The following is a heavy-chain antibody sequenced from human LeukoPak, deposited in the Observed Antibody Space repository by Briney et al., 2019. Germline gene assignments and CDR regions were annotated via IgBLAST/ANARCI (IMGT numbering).Heavy chain of an antibody. CDR1: GFTFSSYA. V-gene: IGHV3-30*04. CDR3: ARAGGAN. D-gene: IGHD3-10*01. Sequence: GGSLRLSCAASGFTFSSYAMHWVRQAPGKGLEGVAVISYDGSNKYYADSVKGRFTISRDNSKNTLYLQMNSLRAEDTAVYYCARAGGANWGQGTLVTVSS. J-gene: IGHJ4*02. CDR2: ISYDGSNK.